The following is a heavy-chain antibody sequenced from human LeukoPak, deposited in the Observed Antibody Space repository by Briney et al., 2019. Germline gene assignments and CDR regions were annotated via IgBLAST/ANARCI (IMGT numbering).Heavy chain of an antibody. D-gene: IGHD1-26*01. V-gene: IGHV5-51*01. CDR3: ARTGDLKYFDY. CDR2: IYPGDSDI. Sequence: GESLKIPCKGSGYSFTSYWIGWVRQMPGKGLEWMGVIYPGDSDIRYSPSFQGQVTISADKSITTAYLQWSSLKASDTAMYYCARTGDLKYFDYWGQGTLVTVSS. CDR1: GYSFTSYW. J-gene: IGHJ4*02.